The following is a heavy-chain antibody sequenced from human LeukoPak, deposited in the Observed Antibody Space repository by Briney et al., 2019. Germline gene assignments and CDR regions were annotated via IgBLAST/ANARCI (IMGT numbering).Heavy chain of an antibody. D-gene: IGHD2-2*01. V-gene: IGHV5-51*01. J-gene: IGHJ6*02. CDR1: GYSFTTYW. CDR2: ISPGDFDT. Sequence: GESLKISCKASGYSFTTYWVAWVRQMPGKGLEWMGMISPGDFDTRYTPSFKGQVTISADKSISTAYLQWSSLKASDTAMYYCARLTEPAAIKSGMDVWGQGTTVTVSS. CDR3: ARLTEPAAIKSGMDV.